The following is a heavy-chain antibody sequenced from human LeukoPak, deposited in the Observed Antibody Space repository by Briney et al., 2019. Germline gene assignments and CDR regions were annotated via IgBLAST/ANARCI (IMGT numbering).Heavy chain of an antibody. Sequence: ASVKVSFKASGYTFTIYDINWVRQAPGQGLEWMGWMNPNSGNTGYAQKFQGRVTITRNTSISTAYMELSSLRSEDTVVYYCAREQNQYSGSYYSDYWGQGTLVTVSS. D-gene: IGHD1-26*01. CDR1: GYTFTIYD. J-gene: IGHJ4*02. V-gene: IGHV1-8*03. CDR3: AREQNQYSGSYYSDY. CDR2: MNPNSGNT.